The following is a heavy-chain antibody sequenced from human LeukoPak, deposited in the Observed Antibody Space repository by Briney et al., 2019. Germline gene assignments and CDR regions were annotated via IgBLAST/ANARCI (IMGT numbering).Heavy chain of an antibody. D-gene: IGHD5-12*01. V-gene: IGHV1-2*02. J-gene: IGHJ4*02. Sequence: ASVKVSCEASGYTFTGYYMHWVRQAPGQGLEWMGWINPNSGGTNYAQKFQGRVTITADKSTSTAYMELSGLRSEDTAIYYCARDNSIVATIDYWGQGTLITVSS. CDR1: GYTFTGYY. CDR3: ARDNSIVATIDY. CDR2: INPNSGGT.